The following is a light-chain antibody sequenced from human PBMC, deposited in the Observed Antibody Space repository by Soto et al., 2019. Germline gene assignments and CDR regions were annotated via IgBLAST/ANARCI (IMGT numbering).Light chain of an antibody. CDR1: SSDVGGYNY. J-gene: IGLJ2*01. CDR3: CSYAGSYTVV. CDR2: DVN. V-gene: IGLV2-11*01. Sequence: QSVLTQPRSVSGSPGQSVTISCTGTSSDVGGYNYVSWYQQHPGKAPKLMISDVNKRHSGVPDRFSGSKSGNTASLTISGLQAEDEADYHCCSYAGSYTVVFGGGTKLTVL.